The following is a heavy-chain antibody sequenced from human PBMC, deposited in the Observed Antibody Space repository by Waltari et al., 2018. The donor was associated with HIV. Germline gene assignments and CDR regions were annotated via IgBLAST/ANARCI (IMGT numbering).Heavy chain of an antibody. CDR2: IRRSTDGGTA. Sequence: EVQLVESGGDLVKPGGCLRLSCAGSGLSFDKAWMTWVRQAPGKGLEWVGRIRRSTDGGTADYAAVVKGRFTISRDDSGNTLYLQMSSLEVEDTAVYYCTTEEGYASGTFLDYWGQGTLVTVSS. J-gene: IGHJ4*02. CDR3: TTEEGYASGTFLDY. V-gene: IGHV3-15*01. CDR1: GLSFDKAW. D-gene: IGHD3-10*01.